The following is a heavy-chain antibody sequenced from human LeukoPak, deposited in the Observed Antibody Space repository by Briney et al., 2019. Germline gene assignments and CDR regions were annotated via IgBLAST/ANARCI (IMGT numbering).Heavy chain of an antibody. CDR1: GGTFTGYY. J-gene: IGHJ4*02. V-gene: IGHV1-2*02. Sequence: ASVKVSCKASGGTFTGYYVHWVRQAPGQGLEWMGWINPNSGGTNYARKFQGRVTMTRDTSISTAYMELSRLRSDDTAVYYCARYVMGFDFWGQGTLVTVSS. D-gene: IGHD2-8*01. CDR3: ARYVMGFDF. CDR2: INPNSGGT.